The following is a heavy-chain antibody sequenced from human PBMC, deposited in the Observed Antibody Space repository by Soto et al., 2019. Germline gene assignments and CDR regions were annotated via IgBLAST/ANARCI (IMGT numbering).Heavy chain of an antibody. CDR2: IYYSGST. Sequence: PSETLSLTCTVSVGSINSHYWSWIRQPPGQGLEWIGYIYYSGSTNYNPSLKSRVTMSVDTSKNQFSLKLSSLTAADTAIYYCARANWFFDYWGQGTLVTVSS. V-gene: IGHV4-59*11. D-gene: IGHD7-27*01. CDR3: ARANWFFDY. J-gene: IGHJ4*02. CDR1: VGSINSHY.